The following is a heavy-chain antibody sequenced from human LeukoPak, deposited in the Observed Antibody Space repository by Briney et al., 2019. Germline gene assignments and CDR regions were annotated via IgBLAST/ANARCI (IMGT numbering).Heavy chain of an antibody. D-gene: IGHD6-13*01. V-gene: IGHV4-59*08. Sequence: PSETLSLTCTVSGGSISSYYWSWIRQPPGKGLEWIGYIYYSGSTYYNPSLKSRVTVSVDTSKNQFSLKLSSVTAADTAVYYCARVGRQQLDRYFDYWGQGTLVTVSS. J-gene: IGHJ4*02. CDR1: GGSISSYY. CDR3: ARVGRQQLDRYFDY. CDR2: IYYSGST.